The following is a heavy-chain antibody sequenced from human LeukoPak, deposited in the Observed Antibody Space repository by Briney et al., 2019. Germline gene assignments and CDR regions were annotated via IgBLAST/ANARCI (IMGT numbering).Heavy chain of an antibody. J-gene: IGHJ5*02. CDR2: IYYSGST. Sequence: SETLSLTCTVSGGSISSGDCYWSWIRQPPGKGLEWIGYIYYSGSTYYNPSLKSRVTISVDTSKNQFSLKLSSVTAADTAVYYCARDSRYYDFSWGQGTLVTVSS. CDR3: ARDSRYYDFS. V-gene: IGHV4-30-4*08. D-gene: IGHD3-3*01. CDR1: GGSISSGDCY.